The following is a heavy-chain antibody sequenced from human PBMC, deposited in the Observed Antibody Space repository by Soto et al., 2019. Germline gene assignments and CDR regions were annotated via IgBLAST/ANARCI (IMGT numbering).Heavy chain of an antibody. Sequence: QVQLVQSGAEVKKPGSSVKVSCKASGGTFSSYAISWVRQAPGQGLEWMGGSIPIFGTANYAQKFQGRVTITADKSTSTAYMELRSLRYEDTAVYYCARENGGVGATNAFDIWGQGTMVTVSS. CDR2: SIPIFGTA. J-gene: IGHJ3*02. V-gene: IGHV1-69*06. D-gene: IGHD1-26*01. CDR3: ARENGGVGATNAFDI. CDR1: GGTFSSYA.